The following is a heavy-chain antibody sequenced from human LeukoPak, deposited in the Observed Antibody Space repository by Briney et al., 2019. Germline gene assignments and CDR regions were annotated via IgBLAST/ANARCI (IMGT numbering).Heavy chain of an antibody. CDR2: ISSSGSST. Sequence: GGSLRLSCAASGFTFSSYAMNWVRQAPGKGLEWFSAISSSGSSTYYADSVKGRFTISRDNSKNTLYLQMNSLRAEDTAVYYCAKDRGQLVPKYNWFDPWGQGTLVTVSS. D-gene: IGHD6-6*01. J-gene: IGHJ5*02. CDR1: GFTFSSYA. V-gene: IGHV3-23*01. CDR3: AKDRGQLVPKYNWFDP.